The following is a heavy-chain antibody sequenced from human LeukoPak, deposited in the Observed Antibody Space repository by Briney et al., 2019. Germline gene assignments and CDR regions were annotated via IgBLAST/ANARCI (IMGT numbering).Heavy chain of an antibody. CDR1: GGSISSSSYY. Sequence: SETLSLTCTVSGGSISSSSYYWGWIRQPPGKGLEWIGSIYYSGSTYYNPPLKSRVTISVDTSKNQFSLKLSSVTAADTAVYYCARPLSLEWPEGMDVWGKGTTVTVSS. J-gene: IGHJ6*03. D-gene: IGHD3-3*01. V-gene: IGHV4-39*01. CDR3: ARPLSLEWPEGMDV. CDR2: IYYSGST.